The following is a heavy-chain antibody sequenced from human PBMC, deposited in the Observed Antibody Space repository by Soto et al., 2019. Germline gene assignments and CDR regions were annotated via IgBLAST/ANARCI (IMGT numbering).Heavy chain of an antibody. J-gene: IGHJ5*01. CDR1: GDSVSSNSAV. CDR3: VRLIGNSWLDS. V-gene: IGHV6-1*01. D-gene: IGHD2-8*01. CDR2: TGPSGI. Sequence: QVQLQQSGPGLVKPSQTLSLTCAISGDSVSSNSAVWNWIITGPSGIDYAVSVKSRITINPDISNNQVSLHLNSVTPDDTAVYYCVRLIGNSWLDSWGQGTLVTVSS.